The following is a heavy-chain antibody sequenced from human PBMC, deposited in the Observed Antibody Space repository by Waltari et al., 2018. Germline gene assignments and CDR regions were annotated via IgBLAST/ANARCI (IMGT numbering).Heavy chain of an antibody. V-gene: IGHV3-11*04. J-gene: IGHJ3*02. CDR3: ARDHKTSDAHDI. Sequence: QMKLVQSGGGWVRPGGSLRLSCTASGFTLTDYYMSWISQSPGKGLEWVSYISRSGTSIFYRDSVKGRFTISRDSADNSLYLQMNDLRDEDTAVYYCARDHKTSDAHDIWGQGTMVTVSS. CDR2: ISRSGTSI. CDR1: GFTLTDYY.